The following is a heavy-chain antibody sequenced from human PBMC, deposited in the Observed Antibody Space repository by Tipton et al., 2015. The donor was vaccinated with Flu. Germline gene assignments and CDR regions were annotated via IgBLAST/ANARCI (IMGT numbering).Heavy chain of an antibody. CDR1: GYTFSRNG. CDR2: INPKTGNT. Sequence: QLVQSGAEVKKPGASVKVSCKASGYTFSRNGISWVRQAPGQGLEWLGWINPKTGNTNFVQKLQGRVTMTIDTSTSTAYMELRSLRSADSALYCCAKELQLGIKLAATTRMFGSWGQGTLLSVSS. V-gene: IGHV1-18*04. D-gene: IGHD2-15*01. J-gene: IGHJ4*02. CDR3: AKELQLGIKLAATTRMFGS.